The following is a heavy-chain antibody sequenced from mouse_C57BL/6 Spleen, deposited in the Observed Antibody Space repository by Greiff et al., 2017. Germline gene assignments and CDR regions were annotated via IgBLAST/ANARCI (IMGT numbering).Heavy chain of an antibody. D-gene: IGHD2-3*01. Sequence: QVQLKESGAELARPGASVKLSCKASGYTFTSYGISWVKQRTGQGLEWIGEIYPRSGNTYYNEKFKGKATLTADKSSSTAYMELRSLTSEDSAVYFCARKGGLLREYFDYWGQGTTLTVSS. CDR3: ARKGGLLREYFDY. CDR2: IYPRSGNT. J-gene: IGHJ2*01. V-gene: IGHV1-81*01. CDR1: GYTFTSYG.